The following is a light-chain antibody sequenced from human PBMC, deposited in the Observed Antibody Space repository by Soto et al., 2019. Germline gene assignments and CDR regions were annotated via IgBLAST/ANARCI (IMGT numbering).Light chain of an antibody. CDR2: GDS. CDR3: QSNDNGLSGSDV. CDR1: SSNIGAGYD. Sequence: QSVLTQPPSVSGAPGQRVTTSCTGSSSNIGAGYDVNWYQQLPETAPKLLIFGDSNRPSGVPDRFSGSKSGTSASLVITGLQAYDEADYYCQSNDNGLSGSDVFGPGTKVTVL. V-gene: IGLV1-40*01. J-gene: IGLJ1*01.